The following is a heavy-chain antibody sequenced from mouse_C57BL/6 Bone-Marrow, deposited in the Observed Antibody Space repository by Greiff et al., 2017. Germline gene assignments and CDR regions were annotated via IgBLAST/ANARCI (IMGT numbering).Heavy chain of an antibody. CDR2: IYIGNGYT. CDR1: GYTFTSYG. D-gene: IGHD1-1*01. CDR3: ITTVVATDWYFDV. J-gene: IGHJ1*03. Sequence: VQLQQSGAELVRPGSSVKMSCKTSGYTFTSYGINWVKQRPGQGLEWIGYIYIGNGYTEYNEKFKGKATLTSDTSSSTAYMQLSSLTSEDSAIYFVITTVVATDWYFDVWGTGTTVTVSS. V-gene: IGHV1-58*01.